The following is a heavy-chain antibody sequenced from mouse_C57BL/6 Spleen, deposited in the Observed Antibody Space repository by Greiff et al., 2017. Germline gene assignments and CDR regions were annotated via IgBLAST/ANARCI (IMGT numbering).Heavy chain of an antibody. V-gene: IGHV7-3*01. Sequence: EVQVVESGGGLVQPVGSLSLSCAASGFTFTDYYMSWVRQPPGKALEWLGFIRNKANGYTTEYSASVKGRFTISRDNSQSILYLQMNALRAEDSATYYCARLYGNYVWYFDVWGTGTTVTVSS. D-gene: IGHD2-1*01. CDR3: ARLYGNYVWYFDV. CDR2: IRNKANGYTT. J-gene: IGHJ1*03. CDR1: GFTFTDYY.